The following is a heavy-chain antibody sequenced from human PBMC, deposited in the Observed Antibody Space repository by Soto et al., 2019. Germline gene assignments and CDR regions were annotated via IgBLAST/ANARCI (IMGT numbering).Heavy chain of an antibody. CDR3: VRVGDFWTAPYYYYYYMDV. Sequence: PSETLSLTCTVSGGSISSYYWSWIRQPPGKGLEWIGYIYYSGSTNYNPSLKSRVTISIDTSKNQFSLKLSSVTAADTAVYYCVRVGDFWTAPYYYYYYMDVWGKGTTVTVSS. CDR1: GGSISSYY. J-gene: IGHJ6*03. V-gene: IGHV4-59*01. CDR2: IYYSGST. D-gene: IGHD3-3*01.